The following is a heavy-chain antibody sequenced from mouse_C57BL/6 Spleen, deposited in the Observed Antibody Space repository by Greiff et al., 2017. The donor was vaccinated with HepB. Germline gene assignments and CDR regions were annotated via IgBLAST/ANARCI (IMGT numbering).Heavy chain of an antibody. CDR2: IYPRSGNT. V-gene: IGHV1-81*01. Sequence: VKLQESGAELARPGASVKLSCKASGYTFTSYGISWVKQRTGQGLEWIGEIYPRSGNTYYNEKFKGKATLTADKSSSTAYMELRSLTSEDSAVYFCARWGYYYGSSSLHYFDYWGQGTTLTVSS. D-gene: IGHD1-1*01. CDR3: ARWGYYYGSSSLHYFDY. J-gene: IGHJ2*01. CDR1: GYTFTSYG.